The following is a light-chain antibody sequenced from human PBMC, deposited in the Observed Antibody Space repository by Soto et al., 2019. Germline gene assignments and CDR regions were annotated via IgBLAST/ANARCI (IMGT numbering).Light chain of an antibody. Sequence: DIQLTQSPSFLSASVGDRVTITCRASQGINNYLSWYHQKPGKAPKLLIYAASTLQSGVPSRFSGSISGTEFTLTISSLQAEDFATYYCQQLYSYPLTFGGGTKVEIK. CDR2: AAS. CDR3: QQLYSYPLT. V-gene: IGKV1-9*01. J-gene: IGKJ4*01. CDR1: QGINNY.